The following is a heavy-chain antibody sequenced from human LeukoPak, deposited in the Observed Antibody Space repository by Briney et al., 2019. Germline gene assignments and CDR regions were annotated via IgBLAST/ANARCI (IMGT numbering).Heavy chain of an antibody. CDR3: ARAISSSSWYYFDY. Sequence: GGSLRLSCAASGFTFSSYAMHWVRQAPGKGLEWVAVISYDGSNKYYADSVKGRFTISRDNSKNTLYLQMNSLRAEDTAVYYCARAISSSSWYYFDYWGQGTLVTVSS. D-gene: IGHD6-13*01. V-gene: IGHV3-30-3*01. CDR1: GFTFSSYA. CDR2: ISYDGSNK. J-gene: IGHJ4*02.